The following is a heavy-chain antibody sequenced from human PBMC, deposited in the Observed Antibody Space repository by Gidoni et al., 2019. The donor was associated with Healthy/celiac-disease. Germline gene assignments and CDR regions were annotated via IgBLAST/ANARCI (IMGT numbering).Heavy chain of an antibody. Sequence: EVQLVESGGGIVQPGWSLRHSCAASAFTFSSYAMSWVRQAPGKGLEWVSAISGSGGSTYYADSVKGRFTISRDNSKNTLYLQMNSLRAEDTAVYYCATETEGSGWPSFDYWGQGTLVTVSS. J-gene: IGHJ4*02. CDR1: AFTFSSYA. D-gene: IGHD6-19*01. V-gene: IGHV3-23*04. CDR3: ATETEGSGWPSFDY. CDR2: ISGSGGST.